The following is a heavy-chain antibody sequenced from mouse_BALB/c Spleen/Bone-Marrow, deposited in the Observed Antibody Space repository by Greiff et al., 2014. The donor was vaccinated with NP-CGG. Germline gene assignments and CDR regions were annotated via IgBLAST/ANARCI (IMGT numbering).Heavy chain of an antibody. D-gene: IGHD2-2*01. CDR1: GYTFTNFW. J-gene: IGHJ4*01. CDR3: TRWLPYAMDY. Sequence: QVQLQQSGAELVSPGASVKLSCKASGYTFTNFWINWVKQRPGQGLEWIGNIYPSDSYTNYNQKFKDKATLTVDKSSSTAYMQLSSPTSEDSAVYYCTRWLPYAMDYWGQGTSVTVSS. V-gene: IGHV1-69*02. CDR2: IYPSDSYT.